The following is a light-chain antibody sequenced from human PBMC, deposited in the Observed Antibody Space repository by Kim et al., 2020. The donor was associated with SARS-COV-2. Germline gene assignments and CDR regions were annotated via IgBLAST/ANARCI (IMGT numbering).Light chain of an antibody. CDR3: LQDDRYPVT. CDR2: GAT. CDR1: QAITKD. J-gene: IGKJ5*01. Sequence: GDRGTITCRASQAITKDLGGVKQKPGKAPKLLIYGATNLQSGVPPRFSGSGSGTYFALTLTSLQPDDFATYICLQDDRYPVTVGQGTRLEIK. V-gene: IGKV1-6*01.